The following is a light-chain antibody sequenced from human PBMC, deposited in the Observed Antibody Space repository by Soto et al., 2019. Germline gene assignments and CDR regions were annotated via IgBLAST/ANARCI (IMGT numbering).Light chain of an antibody. Sequence: DILMTQSPSTLSASVGDRVTITCRASQSINSWLAWFQQKPGKAPKLLIYKASSLESGVPSRFSGSGSETEFTLTISSLQPDDFATSFCQQYKHNLYSWTFGQGTKVEI. J-gene: IGKJ1*01. V-gene: IGKV1-5*03. CDR2: KAS. CDR3: QQYKHNLYSWT. CDR1: QSINSW.